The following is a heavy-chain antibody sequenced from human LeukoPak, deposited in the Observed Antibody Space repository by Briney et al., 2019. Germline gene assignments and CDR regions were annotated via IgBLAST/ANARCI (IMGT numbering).Heavy chain of an antibody. V-gene: IGHV4-39*07. CDR2: IYYSGST. D-gene: IGHD1-26*01. J-gene: IGHJ4*02. Sequence: SETLSLTCTVSGGSISSSSYYWGWIRQPPGKGLEWIGSIYYSGSTYYNPSLKSRVTISVDTSKNQFSLKLSSVTAADTAVYYCASDSPGSFDYWGQGTLVTVSS. CDR1: GGSISSSSYY. CDR3: ASDSPGSFDY.